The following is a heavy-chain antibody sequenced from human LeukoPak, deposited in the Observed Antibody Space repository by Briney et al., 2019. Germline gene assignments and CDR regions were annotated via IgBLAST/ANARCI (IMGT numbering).Heavy chain of an antibody. CDR3: ARDSYGDYNNWFDP. J-gene: IGHJ5*02. Sequence: ASVKVSCKASGYTFTGYYMHWVRQAPGQGLEWMGGINPNSGGTNYAQKFQGRVTMTRDTSISTAYMELSRLRSDDTAVYYCARDSYGDYNNWFDPWGQGTLATVSS. D-gene: IGHD4-17*01. CDR1: GYTFTGYY. CDR2: INPNSGGT. V-gene: IGHV1-2*02.